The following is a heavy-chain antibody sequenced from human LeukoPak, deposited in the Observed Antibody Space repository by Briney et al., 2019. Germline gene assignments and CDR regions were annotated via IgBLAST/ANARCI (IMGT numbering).Heavy chain of an antibody. V-gene: IGHV3-30*18. CDR2: ISYDGSNK. CDR3: AKEGAAGGKMQYCFDY. J-gene: IGHJ4*02. D-gene: IGHD6-13*01. Sequence: PGGSLRLSCAASGFTFSSYGLHWVRQAPDKGLEWVAFISYDGSNKFYGDSVKGRFTISRDNSKNTLYLDTNSLRAEDTAVYYCAKEGAAGGKMQYCFDYWGQGTLLTVSS. CDR1: GFTFSSYG.